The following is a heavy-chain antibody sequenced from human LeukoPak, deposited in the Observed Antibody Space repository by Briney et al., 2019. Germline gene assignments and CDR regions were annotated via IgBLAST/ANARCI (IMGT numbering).Heavy chain of an antibody. J-gene: IGHJ4*02. D-gene: IGHD1-26*01. Sequence: GGSLRLSCAASGFTVGSNYMSWVRQAPGKGLEWVSVIYSGGSTYYADSVKGRFTISRDNSKNTLYLQMNSLRVEDTAVYYCARDPDSGLYEGTDYWGQGTLVTVSS. CDR1: GFTVGSNY. V-gene: IGHV3-66*01. CDR2: IYSGGST. CDR3: ARDPDSGLYEGTDY.